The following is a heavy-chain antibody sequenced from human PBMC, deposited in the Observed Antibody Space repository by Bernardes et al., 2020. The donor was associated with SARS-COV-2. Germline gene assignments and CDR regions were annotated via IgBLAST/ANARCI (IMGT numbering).Heavy chain of an antibody. CDR1: GDSISSSHHY. CDR2: IYYSGST. CDR3: ARLSWVNWIDP. J-gene: IGHJ5*02. V-gene: IGHV4-39*01. Sequence: SETLSLTCTVSGDSISSSHHYWGWIRQPPGKGLEWIGIIYYSGSTFYNPSLKSRLTISVDTSKNQFSLRLSSVTAADTAVYYCARLSWVNWIDPWGQGTLVTVSS. D-gene: IGHD3-16*01.